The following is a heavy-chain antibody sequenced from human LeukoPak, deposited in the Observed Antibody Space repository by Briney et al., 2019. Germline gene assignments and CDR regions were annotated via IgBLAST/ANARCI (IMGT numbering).Heavy chain of an antibody. CDR3: AKARGYSYGYNDY. Sequence: PGGSLRLSCTASGFAFSSYAMSWVRQAPGVGLEWVSAIDGGGGSTWHADSVKGRFTISRDNSKNTLYMQMNSLRAEDTAVYYCAKARGYSYGYNDYWGQGTLVTVSS. J-gene: IGHJ4*02. CDR1: GFAFSSYA. CDR2: IDGGGGST. D-gene: IGHD5-18*01. V-gene: IGHV3-23*01.